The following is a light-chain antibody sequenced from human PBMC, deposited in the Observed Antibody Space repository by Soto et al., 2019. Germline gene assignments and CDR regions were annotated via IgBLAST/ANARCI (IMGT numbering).Light chain of an antibody. CDR1: SNDVGGYNS. CDR2: GVI. V-gene: IGLV2-8*01. Sequence: QSVLTQPASVSGSPGQSITISCTGASNDVGGYNSVSWYQQHPGKAPKLMIYGVIKRPSGVPDRFSGSKSGNTASLTVSGLRADDEAVYYCSSFVGGDSFDVIFGGGTKLTVL. J-gene: IGLJ2*01. CDR3: SSFVGGDSFDVI.